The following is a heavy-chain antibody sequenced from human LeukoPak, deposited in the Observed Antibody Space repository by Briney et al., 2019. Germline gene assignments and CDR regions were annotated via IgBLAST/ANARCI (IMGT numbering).Heavy chain of an antibody. Sequence: PSETLSLTXTVSGGSISSYYWSWIRQPPGKGLEWIGYIYYSGSTNYNPSLKSRVTISVDTSKNQFSLKLSSVTAADTAVYYCAGDYEGYYFDYWGQGTLVTVSS. D-gene: IGHD3-22*01. V-gene: IGHV4-59*01. CDR1: GGSISSYY. CDR2: IYYSGST. CDR3: AGDYEGYYFDY. J-gene: IGHJ4*02.